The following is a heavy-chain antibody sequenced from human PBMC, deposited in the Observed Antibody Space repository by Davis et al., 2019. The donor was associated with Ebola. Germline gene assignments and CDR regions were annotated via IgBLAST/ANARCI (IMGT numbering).Heavy chain of an antibody. CDR1: GFTFSSYA. Sequence: GESLKISCAASGFTFSSYAMHWVRQAPGKGLEWVAVISYDGSNKYYADSVTGRFTISRDNSKNTLYLQMNSLRAEDTAVYYCARVPPSGTPYYDFWSGYYPTYFDYWGQGTLVTVSS. CDR2: ISYDGSNK. D-gene: IGHD3-3*01. J-gene: IGHJ4*02. V-gene: IGHV3-30-3*01. CDR3: ARVPPSGTPYYDFWSGYYPTYFDY.